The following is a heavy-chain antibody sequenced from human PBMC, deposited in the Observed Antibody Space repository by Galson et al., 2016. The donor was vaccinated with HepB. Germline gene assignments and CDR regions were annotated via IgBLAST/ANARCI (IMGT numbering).Heavy chain of an antibody. CDR1: GFTFNNYG. Sequence: SLRLSCAASGFTFNNYGMNWVRQAPGKGLEWVAVIAYDGSNKYYADSVKGRFTISRDNSKNTLYLQMNSLRAEDTAVYYCAKDRLGLQLWFIFHYWGQGTLVTVSS. V-gene: IGHV3-30*18. D-gene: IGHD5-18*01. CDR2: IAYDGSNK. J-gene: IGHJ4*02. CDR3: AKDRLGLQLWFIFHY.